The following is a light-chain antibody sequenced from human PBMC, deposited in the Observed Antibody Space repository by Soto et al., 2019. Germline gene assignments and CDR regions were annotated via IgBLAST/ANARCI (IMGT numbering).Light chain of an antibody. Sequence: EIVLTQSPDTLSLSPGESATLSCRASQSVSRYLAWYQQKPGQTPRLLIYDASNRAAGIPARFSGSGSGTDFTLTISSLAPEDFAVYYCQQRSNWPLTFGGGTKVEIK. CDR1: QSVSRY. V-gene: IGKV3-11*01. CDR3: QQRSNWPLT. J-gene: IGKJ4*01. CDR2: DAS.